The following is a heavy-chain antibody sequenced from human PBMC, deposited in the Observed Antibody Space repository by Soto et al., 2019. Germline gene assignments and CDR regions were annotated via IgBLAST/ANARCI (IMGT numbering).Heavy chain of an antibody. J-gene: IGHJ4*02. CDR2: ISGSGGST. CDR1: GFTFSSYA. D-gene: IGHD4-4*01. Sequence: GGSLRLSCAASGFTFSSYAMSWVRQAPGKGLEWVSAISGSGGSTYYADSVKGRFTISRDNSKNTLYLQMNSLRAEDTAVYYCAKVGTSYIASPYFDYWGQGTLVTVSS. V-gene: IGHV3-23*01. CDR3: AKVGTSYIASPYFDY.